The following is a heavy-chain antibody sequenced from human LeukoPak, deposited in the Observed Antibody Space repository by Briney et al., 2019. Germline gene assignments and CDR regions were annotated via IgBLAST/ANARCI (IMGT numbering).Heavy chain of an antibody. CDR2: INHSGST. V-gene: IGHV4-34*01. J-gene: IGHJ4*02. Sequence: SETLSLTCAVYGGSFSTYYWSWIRQPPGKGLEWIGEINHSGSTNYNPSLKSRVTISVDTSKNQFSLKLSSVTAADTAVYYCARGGFYCGGDCYVDYWGRGTLVTVSS. D-gene: IGHD2-21*02. CDR3: ARGGFYCGGDCYVDY. CDR1: GGSFSTYY.